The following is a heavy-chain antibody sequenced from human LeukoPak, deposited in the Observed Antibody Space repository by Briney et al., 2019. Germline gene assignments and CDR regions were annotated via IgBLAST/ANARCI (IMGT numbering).Heavy chain of an antibody. Sequence: ASVKVSCKASGYTFTSYGISWVRQAPGQGLEWMGCISAYNGNTNYAQKLQGRVTMTTDTSTSTAYMELRSLRSDDTAVYYCARMPDYYDSSQAFDIWGQGTMVTVSS. CDR1: GYTFTSYG. CDR3: ARMPDYYDSSQAFDI. D-gene: IGHD3-22*01. CDR2: ISAYNGNT. V-gene: IGHV1-18*01. J-gene: IGHJ3*02.